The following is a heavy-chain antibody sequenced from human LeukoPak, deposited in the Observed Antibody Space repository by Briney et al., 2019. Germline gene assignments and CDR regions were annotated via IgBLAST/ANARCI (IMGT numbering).Heavy chain of an antibody. J-gene: IGHJ4*02. Sequence: GGSLRLSCAASGXTFSSYAMSWVRQAPGKGLEWVSVISGSGGSTYSAESVKGRFTISRDNSKNTLYLQMNSLRTDDTAVYYCARESPACGEDCYFDYWGQGTLVTVSS. CDR3: ARESPACGEDCYFDY. D-gene: IGHD2-21*02. V-gene: IGHV3-23*01. CDR1: GXTFSSYA. CDR2: ISGSGGST.